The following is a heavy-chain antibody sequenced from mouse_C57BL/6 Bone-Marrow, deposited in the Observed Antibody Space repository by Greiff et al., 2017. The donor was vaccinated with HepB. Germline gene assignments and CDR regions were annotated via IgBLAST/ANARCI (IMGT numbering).Heavy chain of an antibody. CDR2: IRSKSNNYAT. V-gene: IGHV10-1*01. D-gene: IGHD2-5*01. CDR1: GFSFNTYA. J-gene: IGHJ4*01. CDR3: VGYYSNYYYAMDY. Sequence: EVKLMESGGGLVQPKGSLKLSCAASGFSFNTYAMNWVRQAPGKGLEWVARIRSKSNNYATYYADSVKDRFTISRDDSESMLYLQMNNLKTEDTAMYYCVGYYSNYYYAMDYWGQGTSVTVSS.